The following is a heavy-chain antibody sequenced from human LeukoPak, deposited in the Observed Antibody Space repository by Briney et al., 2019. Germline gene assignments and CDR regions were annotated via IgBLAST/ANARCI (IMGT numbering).Heavy chain of an antibody. CDR2: ISSSSTYI. Sequence: TGGSLRLSCAASGFNFITAAMTWVRQAPGKGLEWVSSISSSSTYINYADSVKGRFTISRDNAKTSLYLQMNSLRAEDTAVYYCASAGSGYLDFWGQGTLVTVSS. CDR1: GFNFITAA. V-gene: IGHV3-21*01. CDR3: ASAGSGYLDF. D-gene: IGHD3-10*01. J-gene: IGHJ4*02.